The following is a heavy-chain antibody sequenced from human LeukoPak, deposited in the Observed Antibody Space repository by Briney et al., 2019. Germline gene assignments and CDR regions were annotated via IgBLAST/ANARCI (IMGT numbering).Heavy chain of an antibody. Sequence: GGSLRLSCEASGFTFSSFGMHWVRQAPGKGLEWVAVISYDGGEEYYADSVKGRFTISRDNAKNSLYLQMNSLRAEDTALYYCAKDRAVAGGAFDYWGQGTLVTVSS. D-gene: IGHD6-19*01. J-gene: IGHJ4*02. CDR2: ISYDGGEE. V-gene: IGHV3-30*18. CDR1: GFTFSSFG. CDR3: AKDRAVAGGAFDY.